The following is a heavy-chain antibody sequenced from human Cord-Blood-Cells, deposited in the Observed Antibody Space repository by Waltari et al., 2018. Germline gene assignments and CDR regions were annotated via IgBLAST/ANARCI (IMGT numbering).Heavy chain of an antibody. J-gene: IGHJ2*01. Sequence: QVQLQDSGPGLVQPSETLPPTCPASGGPISSYYWSRTRPPAGKGLDWIGRIYTSGSTNYTPSLKSRVTMSVATSKNQFSLKLSSVTASDTAVYYCARDLRLYGDYWYFDLWGRGTLVTVSS. D-gene: IGHD4-17*01. CDR1: GGPISSYY. V-gene: IGHV4-4*07. CDR2: IYTSGST. CDR3: ARDLRLYGDYWYFDL.